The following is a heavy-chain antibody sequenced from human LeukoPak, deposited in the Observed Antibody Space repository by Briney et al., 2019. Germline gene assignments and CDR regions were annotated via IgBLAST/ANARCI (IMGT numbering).Heavy chain of an antibody. CDR3: ARSELGYNYYHMDV. D-gene: IGHD3-10*01. J-gene: IGHJ6*03. V-gene: IGHV3-21*01. CDR2: ISSSSSYI. Sequence: AGGSLRLSCAASGFTFSSYNMNWVRQAPGKGLEWVSSISSSSSYIYYADSVKGRFTISRDNAKKSLYLQMNSLRAEDTAVYYCARSELGYNYYHMDVWGKGTTVTISS. CDR1: GFTFSSYN.